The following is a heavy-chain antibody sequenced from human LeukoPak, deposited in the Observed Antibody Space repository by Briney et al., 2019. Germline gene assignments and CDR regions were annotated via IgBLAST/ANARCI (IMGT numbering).Heavy chain of an antibody. J-gene: IGHJ3*02. V-gene: IGHV3-23*05. Sequence: GGSLRLSCAASGFTFSSIAMSWVRQAPGKGLEWVSSSGPTINYADSVKGRFTISRDNSKNTLYLQMNNLRAEDTAVYHCARSWRYYDSSGYYGFDIWGQGTMVTVSS. CDR1: GFTFSSIA. CDR2: SGPTI. D-gene: IGHD3-22*01. CDR3: ARSWRYYDSSGYYGFDI.